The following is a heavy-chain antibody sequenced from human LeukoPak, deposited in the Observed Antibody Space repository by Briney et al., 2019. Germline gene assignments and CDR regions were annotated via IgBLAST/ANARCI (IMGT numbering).Heavy chain of an antibody. CDR1: GFTFSSYW. V-gene: IGHV3-7*01. Sequence: GGSLRLSCAASGFTFSSYWMSWVRQAPGKGLEWVANIKQDGSEKYYVDSVKGPFTISRDNAKNSLYLQMNSPRAEDTAVYYCARDHSNYDSSGYYFSYYYYCYMDVWGKGTTVTVSS. D-gene: IGHD3-22*01. CDR2: IKQDGSEK. CDR3: ARDHSNYDSSGYYFSYYYYCYMDV. J-gene: IGHJ6*03.